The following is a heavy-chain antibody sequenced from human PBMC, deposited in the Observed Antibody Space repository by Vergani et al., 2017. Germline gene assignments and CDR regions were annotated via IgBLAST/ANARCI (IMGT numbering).Heavy chain of an antibody. CDR2: MNPNSGNT. V-gene: IGHV1-8*01. CDR3: ARDSLGHELRYFDWFSIDY. D-gene: IGHD3-9*01. Sequence: QVQLVQSGAEVKKPGASVKVSCKASGYTFTSYDINWVRQATGQGLEWMGWMNPNSGNTGYAQKFQGRVTMTTDTSTSTAYMELRSLRSDDTAVYYCARDSLGHELRYFDWFSIDYWGQGTLVTVSS. CDR1: GYTFTSYD. J-gene: IGHJ4*02.